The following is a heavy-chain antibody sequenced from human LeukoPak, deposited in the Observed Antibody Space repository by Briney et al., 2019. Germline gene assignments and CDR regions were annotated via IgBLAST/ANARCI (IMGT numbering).Heavy chain of an antibody. CDR1: GFTFRDCA. CDR3: AKDRGGLYYDFWSGYYTELDY. J-gene: IGHJ4*02. CDR2: ISGSGGST. V-gene: IGHV3-23*01. D-gene: IGHD3-3*01. Sequence: TGGSLRLSCTGSGFTFRDCAMSWVRQAPGKGLEWVSAISGSGGSTYYADSVKGRFTISRDNSKNTLYLQMNSLRAEDTAVYYCAKDRGGLYYDFWSGYYTELDYWGQGTLVTVSS.